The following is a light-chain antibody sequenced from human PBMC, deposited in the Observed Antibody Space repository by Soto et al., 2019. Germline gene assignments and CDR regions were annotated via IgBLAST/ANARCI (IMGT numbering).Light chain of an antibody. Sequence: QSALTQPRSVSGSPGQSVTISCTGTSSDVGDYNYVSWYQPHPCKAPKLLIYAVNMRPSGVPDRFSGSKSGNTASLTISGLQAEDEADYSCCSYAGSYTWVFGGGTKLTVL. CDR1: SSDVGDYNY. CDR3: CSYAGSYTWV. CDR2: AVN. J-gene: IGLJ3*02. V-gene: IGLV2-11*01.